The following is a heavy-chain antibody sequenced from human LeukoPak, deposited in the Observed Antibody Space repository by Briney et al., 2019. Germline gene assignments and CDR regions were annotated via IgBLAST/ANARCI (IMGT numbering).Heavy chain of an antibody. J-gene: IGHJ4*02. Sequence: GGSLRLSCAASGFTFSDYYMSWIRQAPGKGLEWVSYISSSSSYTNYADSVKGRFTISRDNAKNSLYLQMNSLRAEDTAVYYCARVRYYDSSGYYNYWGQGTLVTVSS. CDR3: ARVRYYDSSGYYNY. CDR1: GFTFSDYY. V-gene: IGHV3-11*05. CDR2: ISSSSSYT. D-gene: IGHD3-22*01.